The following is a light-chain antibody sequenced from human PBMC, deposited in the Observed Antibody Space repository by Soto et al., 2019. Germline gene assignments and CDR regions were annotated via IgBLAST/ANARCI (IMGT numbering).Light chain of an antibody. CDR2: WAS. V-gene: IGKV4-1*01. CDR1: QSVLYSSNNKNY. CDR3: QQYDNTLYT. J-gene: IGKJ2*01. Sequence: IVMTQSPDSLAVSLGERATINCKSSQSVLYSSNNKNYLAWYQQTPGQPPKMLIYWASTRESGVPDRFSGSGSGRDFTLTISSLQAEDVAVYYCQQYDNTLYTFGQGTKVEIK.